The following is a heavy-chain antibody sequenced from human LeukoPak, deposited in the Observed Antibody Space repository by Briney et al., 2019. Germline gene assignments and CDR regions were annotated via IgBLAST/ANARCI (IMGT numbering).Heavy chain of an antibody. Sequence: GGSLRLSCAASGFTFSSYSMNWVRQAPGKGLEWVSYISSSGSTIYYADSVKGRFTISRDNAKNSLYLQMNSLRAEDTAVYYCARGFRYCSSTSCPNLYYYYYYYMDVWGKGTTVTVSS. CDR3: ARGFRYCSSTSCPNLYYYYYYYMDV. J-gene: IGHJ6*03. V-gene: IGHV3-48*04. CDR1: GFTFSSYS. CDR2: ISSSGSTI. D-gene: IGHD2-2*01.